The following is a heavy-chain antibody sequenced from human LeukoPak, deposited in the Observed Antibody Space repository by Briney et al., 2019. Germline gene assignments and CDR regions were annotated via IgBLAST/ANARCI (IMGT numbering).Heavy chain of an antibody. J-gene: IGHJ4*02. CDR1: GYTLTDHH. CDR2: IQANSGAT. D-gene: IGHD5-24*01. Sequence: GASVKVSCKASGYTLTDHHIPWLRQVPGQGLEWMGWIQANSGATKFAQDFQGRVTMTRDATTNTAYMELRSLRSDDTAIYYCGRDPTDGYAHADYWGQGTLVTVSS. CDR3: GRDPTDGYAHADY. V-gene: IGHV1-2*02.